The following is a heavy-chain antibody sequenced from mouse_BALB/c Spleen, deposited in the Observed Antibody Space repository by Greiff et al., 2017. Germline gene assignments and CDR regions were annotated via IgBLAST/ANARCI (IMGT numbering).Heavy chain of an antibody. CDR1: VFNIKDYY. V-gene: IGHV14-4*02. CDR2: IGPENGDT. Sequence: VQLQQSGAELVRSGASVKLSCTASVFNIKDYYMHWVKQRPEQGLEWIGWIGPENGDTEYAPKFQGKATMTADTSSNTAYLQLSSLTSEDTAVYYCNAAALLDSWGQGTTLTGAS. CDR3: NAAALLDS. D-gene: IGHD1-2*01. J-gene: IGHJ2*01.